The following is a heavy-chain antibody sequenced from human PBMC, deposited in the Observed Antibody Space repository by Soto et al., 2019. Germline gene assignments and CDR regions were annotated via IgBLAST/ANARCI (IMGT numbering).Heavy chain of an antibody. CDR2: ISGSGIST. CDR3: AKEPVGPDWYFDL. CDR1: GFTFRSYA. J-gene: IGHJ2*01. Sequence: SLRLSCAASGFTFRSYAMSWVRQAPGKGLEWVSGISGSGISTHYADSVKGRFTVSRDNSKNTLYLQMNSLRAEDTAVYNCAKEPVGPDWYFDLWGSGTLVTVSS. V-gene: IGHV3-23*01.